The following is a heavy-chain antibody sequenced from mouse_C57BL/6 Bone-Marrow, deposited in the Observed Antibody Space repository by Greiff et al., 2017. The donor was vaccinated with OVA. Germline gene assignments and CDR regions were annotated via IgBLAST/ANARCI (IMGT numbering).Heavy chain of an antibody. V-gene: IGHV1-64*01. CDR3: ARMGDIYSGGFAY. CDR1: GYTFTSYW. J-gene: IGHJ3*01. D-gene: IGHD2-1*01. Sequence: QVQLQQPGAELVKPGASVKLSCKASGYTFTSYWMHWVKQRPGQGLEWIGMIHPNSGSTNYNEKFKSKATLTVDKSSSTAYMQLSSLTSEDSAVYYCARMGDIYSGGFAYWGQGTLVTVSA. CDR2: IHPNSGST.